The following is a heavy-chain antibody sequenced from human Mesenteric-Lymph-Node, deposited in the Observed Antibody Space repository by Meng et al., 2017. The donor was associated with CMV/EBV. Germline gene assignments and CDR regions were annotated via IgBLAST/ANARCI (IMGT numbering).Heavy chain of an antibody. CDR3: ARDRSAAGYFDS. CDR2: ISSSSSYK. J-gene: IGHJ4*02. D-gene: IGHD6-25*01. CDR1: GFTFDDYA. V-gene: IGHV3-21*01. Sequence: GGSLRLSCAASGFTFDDYAMHWVRQAPGKGLEWVSLISSSSSYKYHADSVKGRFTISRDNAKNSLYLQMTSLRAEDTAVYYCARDRSAAGYFDSWGQGTLVTVSS.